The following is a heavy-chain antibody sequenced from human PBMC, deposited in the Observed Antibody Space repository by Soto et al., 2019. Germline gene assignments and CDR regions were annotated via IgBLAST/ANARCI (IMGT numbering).Heavy chain of an antibody. J-gene: IGHJ3*02. CDR1: GYSFTTSW. D-gene: IGHD3-10*02. V-gene: IGHV5-51*01. Sequence: GESLKISCKGSGYSFTTSWIGWVRQMPGKGLEWMGIIFPADSESRYSPSFLGQVTISADKSITTAYLQWSSLRASDTAMYYCARLGVSAYVASDIWGQGPMVTVSS. CDR2: IFPADSES. CDR3: ARLGVSAYVASDI.